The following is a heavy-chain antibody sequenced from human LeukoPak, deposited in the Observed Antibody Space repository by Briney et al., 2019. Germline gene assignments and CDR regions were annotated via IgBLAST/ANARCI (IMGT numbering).Heavy chain of an antibody. CDR2: INPSGCST. V-gene: IGHV1-46*01. D-gene: IGHD6-13*01. J-gene: IGHJ4*02. CDR3: ARRSSSQFDY. Sequence: GASVKVSFKASGYTFTGYYMHWVRQAPGQGLEWMGIINPSGCSTSYAQKFQGRITMTRDTSTSTVYMELSSLRSEDTAVYYCARRSSSQFDYWGQGTLVTVSS. CDR1: GYTFTGYY.